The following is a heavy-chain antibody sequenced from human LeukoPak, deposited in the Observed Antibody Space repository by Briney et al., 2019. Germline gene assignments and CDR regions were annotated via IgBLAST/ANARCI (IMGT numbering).Heavy chain of an antibody. CDR2: ISSTDSHM. Sequence: GGSLRLSCAASGFTFSSYNMNWVRQAPGKGLEWVSSISSTDSHMYYAGSVKGRFTISRDNSKNSLYLQMNSLRAEDTAVYYCVRENHGSFDYWGQGSLVTVSS. CDR3: VRENHGSFDY. CDR1: GFTFSSYN. D-gene: IGHD1-14*01. J-gene: IGHJ4*02. V-gene: IGHV3-21*01.